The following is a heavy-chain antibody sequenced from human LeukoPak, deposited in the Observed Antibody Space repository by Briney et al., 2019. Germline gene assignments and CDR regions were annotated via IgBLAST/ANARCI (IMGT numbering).Heavy chain of an antibody. CDR1: GFTFSSYA. Sequence: GGSRRLSCAASGFTFSSYAMHWVRQAPGKGLEWVAVISYDGSNKYYADSVKGRFTISRDNSKNTLYLQMNSLRAEDTAVYYCAREKGYYDSSGYCLDYWGQGTLVTVSS. J-gene: IGHJ4*02. V-gene: IGHV3-30-3*01. CDR2: ISYDGSNK. D-gene: IGHD3-22*01. CDR3: AREKGYYDSSGYCLDY.